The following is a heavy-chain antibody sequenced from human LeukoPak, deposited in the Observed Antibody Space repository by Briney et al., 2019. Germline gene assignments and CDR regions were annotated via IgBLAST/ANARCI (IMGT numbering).Heavy chain of an antibody. CDR1: GFTFSDYY. J-gene: IGHJ4*02. CDR3: ARARGVTMVRGVISFDY. CDR2: ISSSGSTI. D-gene: IGHD3-10*01. V-gene: IGHV3-11*04. Sequence: GGSLRLSCAASGFTFSDYYMSWIRQAPGKGLEWVSYISSSGSTIYYADSLKGRFTISRDNAKNSLYLQMNSLRAEDTAVYYCARARGVTMVRGVISFDYWGQGTLVTVSS.